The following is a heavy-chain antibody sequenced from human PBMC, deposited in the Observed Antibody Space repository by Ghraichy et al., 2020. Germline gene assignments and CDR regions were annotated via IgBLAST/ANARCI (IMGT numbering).Heavy chain of an antibody. D-gene: IGHD2-2*02. CDR1: GGNFNSFG. J-gene: IGHJ5*02. CDR2: NIPSFDTA. CDR3: ARGSRTGCTNTNCYTWFDP. Sequence: SVKVSCKASGGNFNSFGINWLRQAPGQGLEWMGANIPSFDTANYAQNFQGRVTITADESTSKAYMELSNLRSDDTALYYCARGSRTGCTNTNCYTWFDPWGQGTLVTVSS. V-gene: IGHV1-69*13.